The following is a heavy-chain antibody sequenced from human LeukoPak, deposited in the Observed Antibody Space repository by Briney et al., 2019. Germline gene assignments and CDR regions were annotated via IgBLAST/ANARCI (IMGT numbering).Heavy chain of an antibody. Sequence: GGSLRLSCAASGFTVSSNYMSWVRQAPGKGLEWVSVIYSGGSTYYADSVKGRFTISRDNSKNTLYLQMNSLRAEDTAVYYCARGIAARPNYMDVWGKGTTVTVSS. CDR2: IYSGGST. CDR1: GFTVSSNY. J-gene: IGHJ6*03. CDR3: ARGIAARPNYMDV. D-gene: IGHD6-6*01. V-gene: IGHV3-53*01.